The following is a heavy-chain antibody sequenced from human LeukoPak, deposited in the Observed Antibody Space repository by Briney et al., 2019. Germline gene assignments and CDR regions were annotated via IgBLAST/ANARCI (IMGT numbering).Heavy chain of an antibody. D-gene: IGHD4-17*01. CDR3: ARDLVTVTKGFDI. CDR1: DDSFSSQY. Sequence: SETLSLTCAVSDDSFSSQYWTWIRQPPGKGLEWIGYISYIGSTNYNPSLKSRGTISIDTSKNQFSLKLSSVTAADTAVYYCARDLVTVTKGFDIWGQGTMVSVSS. CDR2: ISYIGST. J-gene: IGHJ3*02. V-gene: IGHV4-59*11.